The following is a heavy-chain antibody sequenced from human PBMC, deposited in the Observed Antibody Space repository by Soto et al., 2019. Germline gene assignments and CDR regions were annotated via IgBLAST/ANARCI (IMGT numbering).Heavy chain of an antibody. CDR1: GFTFSSLA. D-gene: IGHD5-18*01. Sequence: LSLTCAASGFTFSSLALSWVRQAPGKGLEWVSSITNTGISTYYADSVKGRLTISRDNSKNTLYLHINSLRADDTAVYYCAKEAPLSYGHYFDYWGQGTLVTVSS. J-gene: IGHJ4*02. V-gene: IGHV3-23*01. CDR2: ITNTGIST. CDR3: AKEAPLSYGHYFDY.